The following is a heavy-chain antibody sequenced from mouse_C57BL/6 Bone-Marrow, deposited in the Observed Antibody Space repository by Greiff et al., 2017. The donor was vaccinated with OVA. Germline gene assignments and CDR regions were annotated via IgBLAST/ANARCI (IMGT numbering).Heavy chain of an antibody. V-gene: IGHV1-81*01. D-gene: IGHD1-1*01. CDR1: GYTFTSYG. Sequence: VKLQESGAELARPGASVKLSCKASGYTFTSYGISWVKQRTGQGLEWIVEIYPRSGNTYYNEKFKGKATLTADKSSSTAYMELRSLTSEDSAVYFCARSYYYGSRNYWGQGTLVTVSA. J-gene: IGHJ3*01. CDR2: IYPRSGNT. CDR3: ARSYYYGSRNY.